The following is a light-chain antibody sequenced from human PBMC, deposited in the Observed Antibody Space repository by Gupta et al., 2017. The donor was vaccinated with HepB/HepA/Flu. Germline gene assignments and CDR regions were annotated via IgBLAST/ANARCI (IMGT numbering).Light chain of an antibody. J-gene: IGKJ1*01. CDR2: KAS. CDR1: QTISTW. V-gene: IGKV1-5*03. CDR3: QQYDIDWT. Sequence: DTQMTQSPSTLSASVGDGVTITCRASQTISTWLAWYQQRPGIAPKLLIYKASSLESGVPSRFSGSGSGTEFTLTISSLQPDDFATYYCQQYDIDWTFGQGTKVEVK.